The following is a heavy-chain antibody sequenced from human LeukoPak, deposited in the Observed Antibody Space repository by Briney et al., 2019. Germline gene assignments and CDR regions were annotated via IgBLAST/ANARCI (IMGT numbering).Heavy chain of an antibody. V-gene: IGHV3-15*01. CDR2: IKSKTDGGTT. D-gene: IGHD1-26*01. CDR3: TTDGEGVYWTPFDY. J-gene: IGHJ4*02. Sequence: PGGSLRLSCAASGFTFSNAWMSWVRQAPGKGLEWVGRIKSKTDGGTTDYAAPVKGRFTISRDDSKNTLYLQMNSLKTEDTAVYYCTTDGEGVYWTPFDYWGQGTLVTVSS. CDR1: GFTFSNAW.